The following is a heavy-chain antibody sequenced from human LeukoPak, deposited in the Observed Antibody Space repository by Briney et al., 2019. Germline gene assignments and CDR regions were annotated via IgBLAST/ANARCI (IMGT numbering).Heavy chain of an antibody. CDR1: GGSISTYY. Sequence: SETLSPTCTLSGGSISTYYWSWIRQPPGKGLEWIGYVYHSGSTNYNPSLKSRVTISVDTSKNQFSLKLSSVTAADTAVYYCARGGGYASPIGYWGQGALVTVSS. D-gene: IGHD5-12*01. J-gene: IGHJ4*02. CDR3: ARGGGYASPIGY. CDR2: VYHSGST. V-gene: IGHV4-59*01.